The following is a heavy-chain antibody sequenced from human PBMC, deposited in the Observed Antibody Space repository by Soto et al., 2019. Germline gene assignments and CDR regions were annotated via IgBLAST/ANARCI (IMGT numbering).Heavy chain of an antibody. V-gene: IGHV1-18*01. D-gene: IGHD2-15*01. Sequence: QVQLVQSGAEVKKPGASVKVSCKASGYTFTSYGISWVRQAPGQGLEWMGWISAYNGNTNYAQKHQGRLTMTTDTSPPTAYMELRRLRSDDTAVYYCARGYCSGRSCYADYYYYGIDVWGQGTTVTVSS. CDR3: ARGYCSGRSCYADYYYYGIDV. CDR1: GYTFTSYG. J-gene: IGHJ6*02. CDR2: ISAYNGNT.